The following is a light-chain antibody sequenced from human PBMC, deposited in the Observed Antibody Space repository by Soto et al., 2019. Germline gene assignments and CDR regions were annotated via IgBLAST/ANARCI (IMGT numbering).Light chain of an antibody. CDR3: QQRSNWPPIT. J-gene: IGKJ5*01. Sequence: EIVLTQSPATLSLSPGERATLSCRASQSISSYLAWYQQKPGQAPRLLIDDASNRATGIPARFSGSGSGTDFNRTISGIEPDDVALYYCQQRSNWPPITFGHGTRLEIK. CDR2: DAS. CDR1: QSISSY. V-gene: IGKV3-11*01.